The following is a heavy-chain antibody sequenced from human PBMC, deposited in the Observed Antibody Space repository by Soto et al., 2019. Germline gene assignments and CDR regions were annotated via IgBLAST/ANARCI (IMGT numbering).Heavy chain of an antibody. J-gene: IGHJ6*02. CDR1: GYTFTSYG. Sequence: ASVKVSCKASGYTFTSYGISWVRQAPGQGLEWMGWISAYNGNTNYAQKLQGRVTMTTDTSTSTAYMELRSLRSDDTAVYYCARDTLTGKYYYGMDVWGQGTPVTVYS. D-gene: IGHD7-27*01. V-gene: IGHV1-18*01. CDR3: ARDTLTGKYYYGMDV. CDR2: ISAYNGNT.